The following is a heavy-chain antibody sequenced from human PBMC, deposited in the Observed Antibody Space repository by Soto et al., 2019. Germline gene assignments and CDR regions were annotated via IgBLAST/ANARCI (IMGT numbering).Heavy chain of an antibody. CDR1: GGTFSSYA. CDR2: IIPIFGTA. V-gene: IGHV1-69*06. CDR3: ATPGGVVPAVPRNYYYYGMDV. Sequence: QVQLVQSGAEVNKPGSSVKVSCKASGGTFSSYAISWVRQSPGQGLEWMGGIIPIFGTANYAQKFQGRVTITADKSTSTAYMELRSLRSEDTAVYYCATPGGVVPAVPRNYYYYGMDVWGQGTTVTVSS. J-gene: IGHJ6*02. D-gene: IGHD2-2*01.